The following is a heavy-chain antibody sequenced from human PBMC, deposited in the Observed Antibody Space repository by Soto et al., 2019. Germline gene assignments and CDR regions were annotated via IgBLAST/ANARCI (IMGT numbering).Heavy chain of an antibody. CDR2: VYHSGST. CDR3: ARGAVGAAGLYDY. J-gene: IGHJ4*02. V-gene: IGHV4-59*12. D-gene: IGHD6-13*01. Sequence: SETLSLTCTVSGGSISSYYWSWIRQPPGKGLEWIGEVYHSGSTNYNPSLKSRVTISVDKSKNQFSLKLTSVTAADTAVYHCARGAVGAAGLYDYWGQGTLVTVSS. CDR1: GGSISSYY.